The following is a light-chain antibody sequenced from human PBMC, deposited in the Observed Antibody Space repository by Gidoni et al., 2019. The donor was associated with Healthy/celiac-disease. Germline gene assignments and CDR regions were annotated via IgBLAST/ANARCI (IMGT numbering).Light chain of an antibody. J-gene: IGKJ1*01. CDR1: QSVSSN. CDR2: GAS. Sequence: IRVKTSPAPLSVSTGERATLSCRASQSVSSNLAWYQQKPGQAPRLLIYGASTRATGIPARFSGSGSGTEFTLTISSLQSEDFAVYYCQQYNNWPPTFGQGTKVEIK. V-gene: IGKV3-15*01. CDR3: QQYNNWPPT.